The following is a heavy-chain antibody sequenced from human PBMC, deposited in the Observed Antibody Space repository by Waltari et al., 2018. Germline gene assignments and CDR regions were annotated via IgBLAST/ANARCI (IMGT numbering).Heavy chain of an antibody. Sequence: QVQLVQSGAEVKKPGASVKVSCKASGYTFTTFALHWVRQAPGQGPEWMGWINAGNGNTKYSQKLQGRVTLTRDTSANTVYMELSSLTSEDTALYYGVRPIMDGSGGSCFGGFDPWGQGTLVTVSS. D-gene: IGHD2-15*01. J-gene: IGHJ5*02. CDR2: INAGNGNT. CDR3: VRPIMDGSGGSCFGGFDP. CDR1: GYTFTTFA. V-gene: IGHV1-3*01.